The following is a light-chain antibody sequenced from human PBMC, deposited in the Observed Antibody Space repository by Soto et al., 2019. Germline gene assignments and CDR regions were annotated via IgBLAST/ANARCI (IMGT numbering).Light chain of an antibody. V-gene: IGLV1-44*01. Sequence: QSVLTQPPSASGTPGQTVTISCSGSSSNIGSNSVNWFQHLPGAVPKLLIFSNHQRPSGVPDRFSGSKSGTSASLAITGLQAEDEADYYCQSYDSSLSGYVVFGGGTKVTVL. CDR2: SNH. CDR3: QSYDSSLSGYVV. J-gene: IGLJ2*01. CDR1: SSNIGSNS.